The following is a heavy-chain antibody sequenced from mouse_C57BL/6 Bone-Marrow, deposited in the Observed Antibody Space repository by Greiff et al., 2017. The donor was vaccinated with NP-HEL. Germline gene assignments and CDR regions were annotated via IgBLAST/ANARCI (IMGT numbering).Heavy chain of an antibody. V-gene: IGHV8-8*01. CDR2: IWWDDDK. J-gene: IGHJ2*01. Sequence: QVTLKESGPGILQPSQTLSLTCSFSGFSLSTFGMGVGWIRQPSGKGLEWLARIWWDDDKYYNPALKRRLTISKDTSKNPVFLQIASVDSADTATYYCARIGREVVADFDDWGQGTTLTVSS. CDR1: GFSLSTFGMG. D-gene: IGHD1-1*01. CDR3: ARIGREVVADFDD.